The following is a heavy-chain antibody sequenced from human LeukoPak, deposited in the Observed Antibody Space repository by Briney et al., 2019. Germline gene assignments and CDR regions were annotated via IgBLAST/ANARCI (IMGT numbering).Heavy chain of an antibody. CDR1: GFTFSSYA. CDR2: ISYDGGNK. D-gene: IGHD3-3*01. Sequence: GGSLRLSCAASGFTFSSYAMHWVRQAPGKGLEWVAVISYDGGNKYYADSVKGRFTISRDNSKNTLYLQMNSLRAEDTAVYYCARTPNTYYDFWSGYDYWGQGTLVTVSS. CDR3: ARTPNTYYDFWSGYDY. J-gene: IGHJ4*02. V-gene: IGHV3-30-3*01.